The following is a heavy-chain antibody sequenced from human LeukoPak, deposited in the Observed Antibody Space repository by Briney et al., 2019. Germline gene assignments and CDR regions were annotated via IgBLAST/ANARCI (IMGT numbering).Heavy chain of an antibody. D-gene: IGHD2-15*01. CDR1: GFTFSTYA. J-gene: IGHJ3*02. CDR3: ATTYWAAAFDI. V-gene: IGHV3-23*01. CDR2: ISGSGGST. Sequence: SEGSLRLSCAASGFTFSTYAMSWVRQAPGKGLEWVSTISGSGGSTYYADSVKGRFTISRDNSKNTLYLQMNSLRAEDTAVYYCATTYWAAAFDIWGQGTMITVSS.